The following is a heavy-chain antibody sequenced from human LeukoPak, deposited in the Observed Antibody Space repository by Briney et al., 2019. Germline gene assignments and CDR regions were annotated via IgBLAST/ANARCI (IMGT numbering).Heavy chain of an antibody. D-gene: IGHD4-11*01. Sequence: GASVKVSCKASGYTFTGYYMHWVRQAPGQGLEWMGWINPNSGGTNYAQKFQGRVTMTRDTSISTAYMELSRLRSDDTAVYYCARGPYSKVPDYMDVWGKGTTVTVSS. V-gene: IGHV1-2*02. CDR3: ARGPYSKVPDYMDV. CDR2: INPNSGGT. J-gene: IGHJ6*03. CDR1: GYTFTGYY.